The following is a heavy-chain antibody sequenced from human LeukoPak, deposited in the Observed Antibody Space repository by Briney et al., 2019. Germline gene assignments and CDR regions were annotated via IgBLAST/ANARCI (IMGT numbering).Heavy chain of an antibody. CDR1: GFTFSGSA. Sequence: PGGSLRLSCAASGFTFSGSAMHWVRQASGEGLEWVGRIRSKANSYATAYAASVKGRFTISRDDSKNTAYLQMNSLKTEDTAVYYCTTSGYCSGGSCYFHYYYGMDVWGQGTTVTVSS. CDR3: TTSGYCSGGSCYFHYYYGMDV. J-gene: IGHJ6*02. CDR2: IRSKANSYAT. D-gene: IGHD2-15*01. V-gene: IGHV3-73*01.